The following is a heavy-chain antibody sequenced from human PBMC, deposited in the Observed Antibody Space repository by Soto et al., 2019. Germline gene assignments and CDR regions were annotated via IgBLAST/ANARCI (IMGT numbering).Heavy chain of an antibody. CDR2: IYYTGST. CDR3: ARDRFHHWNDLWFTSDYYYYGMDV. V-gene: IGHV4-59*11. Sequence: PSETLSLTCSVSGGSISGHYWSWIRQSPGKGLEWIGYIYYTGSTNYTPSLKRRVTISVDTSKNQYSLKLSSVTAADTAVYYCARDRFHHWNDLWFTSDYYYYGMDVWGQGTTVTAP. CDR1: GGSISGHY. J-gene: IGHJ6*02. D-gene: IGHD1-1*01.